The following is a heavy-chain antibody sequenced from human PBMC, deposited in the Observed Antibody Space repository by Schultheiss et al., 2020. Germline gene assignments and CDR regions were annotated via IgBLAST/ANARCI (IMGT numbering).Heavy chain of an antibody. CDR1: GFTFSSYG. Sequence: GGSLRLSCAASGFTFSSYGMHWVRQAPGKGLEWVGRIKSKTDGGTTDYAAPVKGRFTISRDDSKNTLYLQMNSLKTEDTAVYYCTTSRTGVVVVPAAIQRGYMDVWGKGTTVTVSS. CDR2: IKSKTDGGTT. CDR3: TTSRTGVVVVPAAIQRGYMDV. V-gene: IGHV3-15*07. J-gene: IGHJ6*03. D-gene: IGHD2-2*01.